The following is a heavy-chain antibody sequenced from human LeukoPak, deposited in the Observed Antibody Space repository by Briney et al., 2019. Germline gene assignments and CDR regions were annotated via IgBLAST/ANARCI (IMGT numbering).Heavy chain of an antibody. CDR3: ARTRRAAAANPIDY. D-gene: IGHD6-13*01. J-gene: IGHJ4*02. CDR2: INHSGST. CDR1: GGSFSGYY. Sequence: PSETLSLTCAVYGGSFSGYYWSWIRQPPGKGLEWIGEINHSGSTNYNPSLKSRVTISVDTSKNQFSLKLSSVTAADTAVYYCARTRRAAAANPIDYWGQGTLVTVSS. V-gene: IGHV4-34*01.